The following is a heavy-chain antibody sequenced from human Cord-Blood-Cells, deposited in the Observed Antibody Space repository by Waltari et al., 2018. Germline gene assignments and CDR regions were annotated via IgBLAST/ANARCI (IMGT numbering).Heavy chain of an antibody. Sequence: MQMQESGPGLVKTSETLSVTSTVSGESMSSGAGWSWVRQSPGKGLEWIGQIQRSGRTHYNPSFESRVSISVDPSSNQFSLRMTSTTAADTAVYYCARDRGRGIYLDSWGRGTLVTVSA. D-gene: IGHD2-15*01. CDR1: GESMSSGAG. CDR2: IQRSGRT. CDR3: ARDRGRGIYLDS. J-gene: IGHJ4*02. V-gene: IGHV4-4*02.